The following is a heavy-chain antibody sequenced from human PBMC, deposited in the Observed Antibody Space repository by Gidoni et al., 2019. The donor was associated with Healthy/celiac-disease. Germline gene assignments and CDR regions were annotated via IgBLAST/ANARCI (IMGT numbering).Heavy chain of an antibody. Sequence: QVQLQQSGPGLVKPSQTLSLTCAISGDSVSNNSAAWNWIRQSPSRGLEWLGRTYYRSKWYNDYAVSVKSRITIKPDTSKNQFSLQLNSVTPEDTAVFYCARESGSYSLGWFDPWGQGTLVTVSS. CDR1: GDSVSNNSAA. CDR2: TYYRSKWYN. CDR3: ARESGSYSLGWFDP. D-gene: IGHD1-26*01. V-gene: IGHV6-1*01. J-gene: IGHJ5*02.